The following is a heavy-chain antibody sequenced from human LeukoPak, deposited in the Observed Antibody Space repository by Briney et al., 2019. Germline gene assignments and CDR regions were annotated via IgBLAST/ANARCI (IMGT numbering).Heavy chain of an antibody. Sequence: GGSLRLSCAASGLPFSSYSMTWVRQAPGKGLEWVANIKPDGTTKFYVDSVKGRFTISRDNALNSLYLQMNSLRAEDTAIYYCARSIPYGTTWYGRSDYWGQGTLVTVSS. V-gene: IGHV3-7*03. CDR2: IKPDGTTK. CDR3: ARSIPYGTTWYGRSDY. D-gene: IGHD6-13*01. J-gene: IGHJ4*02. CDR1: GLPFSSYS.